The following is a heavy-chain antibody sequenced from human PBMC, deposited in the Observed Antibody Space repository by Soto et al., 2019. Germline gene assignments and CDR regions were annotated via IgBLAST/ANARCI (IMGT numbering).Heavy chain of an antibody. CDR1: GGSISSYY. Sequence: SETLSLTCTVSGGSISSYYWSWIRQPPGKGLEWIGYIYYSGSTNYNPSLKSRVTISVDTSKNQFSLKLSSVTAADAAVYYCARRWGTTFDYWGQGTLVTSPQ. D-gene: IGHD3-16*01. CDR3: ARRWGTTFDY. CDR2: IYYSGST. J-gene: IGHJ4*02. V-gene: IGHV4-59*08.